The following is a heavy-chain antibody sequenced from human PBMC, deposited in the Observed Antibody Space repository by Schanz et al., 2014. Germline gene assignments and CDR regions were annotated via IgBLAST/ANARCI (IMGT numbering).Heavy chain of an antibody. CDR2: ISTFRNEDT. J-gene: IGHJ4*02. Sequence: QVQLVQSGAEVKKPGASVRVSCKVSGYAFTTYGISWVRQAPGQGPEFMGWISTFRNEDTNSAQRFQGRLTMTTDRTTSTVYMELRSLRFDDTAVYFCARDNGRIPAANSFDYWGQGTRVTVSS. CDR3: ARDNGRIPAANSFDY. V-gene: IGHV1-18*01. D-gene: IGHD1-26*01. CDR1: GYAFTTYG.